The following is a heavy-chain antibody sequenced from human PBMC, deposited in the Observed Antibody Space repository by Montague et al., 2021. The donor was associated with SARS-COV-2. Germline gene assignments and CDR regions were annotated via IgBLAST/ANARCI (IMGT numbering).Heavy chain of an antibody. Sequence: SETLSLTCAVSAGSIRDYYWSWIRQPAGKGLEWIGRIYTTGSSDYSPSLQSRVIMSVDTSKNQVSLRLMSVTAADTALYYCARERSYLYWYFDLWGRGTLVTVSS. V-gene: IGHV4-4*07. CDR2: IYTTGSS. CDR3: ARERSYLYWYFDL. J-gene: IGHJ2*01. CDR1: AGSIRDYY.